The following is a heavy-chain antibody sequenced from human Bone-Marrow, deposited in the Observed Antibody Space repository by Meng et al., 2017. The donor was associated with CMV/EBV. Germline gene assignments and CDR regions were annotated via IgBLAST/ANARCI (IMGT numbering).Heavy chain of an antibody. J-gene: IGHJ4*02. Sequence: SETLSLTCTVSNGSISSSDYYWSWIRQPPGKGLEWIGYIYYSGSTYYNPSLKSRVTVSVDTSKNQFSLKLNSVTAADTAVYYCAGSSSWADYWGQGTLVTVSS. CDR1: NGSISSSDYY. V-gene: IGHV4-30-4*08. CDR2: IYYSGST. CDR3: AGSSSWADY. D-gene: IGHD6-13*01.